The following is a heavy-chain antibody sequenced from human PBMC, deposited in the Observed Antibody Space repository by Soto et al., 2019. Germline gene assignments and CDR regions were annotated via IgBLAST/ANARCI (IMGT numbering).Heavy chain of an antibody. J-gene: IGHJ6*03. CDR1: GGSISSYY. V-gene: IGHV4-59*08. Sequence: SETLSLTCTVSGGSISSYYWSWIRQPPGKGLEWIGYIYYSGSTNYNPSLKSRVTISVDTSKNQFSLNLSSVTAADTAVYYCARHSKGYCSGGSCYYYYMDVWGKGTTVTVSS. CDR2: IYYSGST. CDR3: ARHSKGYCSGGSCYYYYMDV. D-gene: IGHD2-15*01.